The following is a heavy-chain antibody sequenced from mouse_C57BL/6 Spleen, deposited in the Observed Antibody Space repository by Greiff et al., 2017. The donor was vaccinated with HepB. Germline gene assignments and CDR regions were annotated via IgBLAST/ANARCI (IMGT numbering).Heavy chain of an antibody. V-gene: IGHV1-64*01. J-gene: IGHJ4*01. Sequence: QVQLQQPGAELVKPGASVKLSCKASGYTFTSYWMHWVKQRPGQGLEWIGMIHPNSGSTNYNEKFKSKATLTVDKSSSTAYMQLSSLTSEDSAVYYCAGQLRLYYAMDYWGQGTSVTVSS. CDR2: IHPNSGST. D-gene: IGHD3-2*02. CDR1: GYTFTSYW. CDR3: AGQLRLYYAMDY.